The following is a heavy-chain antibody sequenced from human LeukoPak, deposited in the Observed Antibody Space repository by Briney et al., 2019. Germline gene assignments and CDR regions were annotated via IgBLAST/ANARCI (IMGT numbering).Heavy chain of an antibody. CDR2: IYYSGST. J-gene: IGHJ6*03. V-gene: IGHV4-34*01. CDR1: GGSFSGYY. CDR3: ARTGNGRTNYYYYMDV. D-gene: IGHD1-14*01. Sequence: SETLSLTCAVYGGSFSGYYWSWIRQPPGKGLEWIGSIYYSGSTYYNPSLKSRVTISVDTSKNQFSLKLSSVTAADTAVYYCARTGNGRTNYYYYMDVWGKGTTVTISS.